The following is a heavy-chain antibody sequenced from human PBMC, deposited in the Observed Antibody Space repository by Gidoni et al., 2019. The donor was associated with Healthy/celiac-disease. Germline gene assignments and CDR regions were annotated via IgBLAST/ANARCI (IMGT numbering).Heavy chain of an antibody. V-gene: IGHV3-43D*03. CDR1: GFTFDDYA. CDR2: ISWDGGST. CDR3: AKDRGKTRYYYMDV. J-gene: IGHJ6*03. Sequence: EVQLVESGGVVVQHGGSLRLSCAASGFTFDDYAMHWVRQAPGKGLEWVSLISWDGGSTYYADSVKGRFTISRDNSKNSLYLQMNSLRAEDTALYYCAKDRGKTRYYYMDVWGKGTTVTVSS. D-gene: IGHD6-6*01.